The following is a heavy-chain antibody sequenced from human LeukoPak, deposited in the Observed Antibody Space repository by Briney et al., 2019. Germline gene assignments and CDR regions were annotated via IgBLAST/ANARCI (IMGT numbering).Heavy chain of an antibody. V-gene: IGHV4-34*01. Sequence: SETLSLTCAVYGGSFSGYYWSWIRQPPGKGLEWIGEINHSGSTNYNPSLKSRVTISVDTSKNQFSLKLSSVTAADTAVYFCARDENGYDYEDGMDVWGQGATVTVSS. CDR3: ARDENGYDYEDGMDV. J-gene: IGHJ6*02. CDR1: GGSFSGYY. CDR2: INHSGST. D-gene: IGHD3-22*01.